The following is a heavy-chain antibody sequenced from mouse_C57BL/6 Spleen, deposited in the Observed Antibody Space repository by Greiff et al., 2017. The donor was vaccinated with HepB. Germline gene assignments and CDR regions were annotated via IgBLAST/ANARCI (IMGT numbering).Heavy chain of an antibody. CDR3: ARDAHYYAMDY. V-gene: IGHV5-16*01. Sequence: EVKLVESEGGLVQPGSSMKLSCTASGFTFSDYYMAWVRQVPEKGLEWVANINYDGSSTYYLDSLKSRFIISRDNAKNILYLQMSSLKSEDTATYYCARDAHYYAMDYWGQGTSVTVSS. J-gene: IGHJ4*01. CDR1: GFTFSDYY. CDR2: INYDGSST.